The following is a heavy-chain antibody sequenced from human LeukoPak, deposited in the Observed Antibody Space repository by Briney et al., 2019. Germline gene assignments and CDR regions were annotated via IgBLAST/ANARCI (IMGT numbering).Heavy chain of an antibody. Sequence: GGSLRLSCAASGFIVTNNYMSWVRQAPGKGLEWVSAIYGGDKTEYADSVKGRFIISRDISKNTLYLQMNTVRTEDTAVYYCATLYGGQRADGYWGQGTLVIVSS. CDR1: GFIVTNNY. V-gene: IGHV3-53*01. CDR3: ATLYGGQRADGY. CDR2: IYGGDKT. D-gene: IGHD2-15*01. J-gene: IGHJ4*02.